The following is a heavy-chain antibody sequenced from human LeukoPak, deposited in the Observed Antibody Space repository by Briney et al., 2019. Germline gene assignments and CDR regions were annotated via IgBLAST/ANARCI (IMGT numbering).Heavy chain of an antibody. J-gene: IGHJ6*02. CDR2: IFPRDSDV. CDR1: GSTFTSYW. V-gene: IGHV5-51*01. D-gene: IGHD3-10*01. Sequence: RGESLQISCQTSGSTFTSYWIGWVRQPPGKGLECMGVIFPRDSDVSYSPSFQGQVTMSADKSTNTAYLHWGSLKASDSAMYYCVRSLPGTLLRGYGMDVWGPGTTVTVS. CDR3: VRSLPGTLLRGYGMDV.